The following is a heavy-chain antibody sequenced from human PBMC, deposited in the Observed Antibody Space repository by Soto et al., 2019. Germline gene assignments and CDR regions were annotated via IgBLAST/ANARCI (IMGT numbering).Heavy chain of an antibody. CDR2: IYYSGST. V-gene: IGHV4-59*08. Sequence: SETLSLTCTVSGGSISSYYWSWIRQPPGKGLEWIGYIYYSGSTNYNPSLKSRVTISVDTSKNKFSLKLSSVTAADSAVYYCERRYGGTLDYWGQGTLVTVSS. CDR3: ERRYGGTLDY. CDR1: GGSISSYY. D-gene: IGHD4-17*01. J-gene: IGHJ4*02.